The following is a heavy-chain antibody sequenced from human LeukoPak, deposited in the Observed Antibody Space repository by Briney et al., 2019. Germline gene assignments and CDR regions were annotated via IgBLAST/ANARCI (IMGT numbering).Heavy chain of an antibody. CDR2: ISYDGSNK. Sequence: GGSLRLSCAASGFTFSSSGMHWVRQAPGKGLEWVAVISYDGSNKYYADSVKGRFTISRDNSKNTLYLQMNSLRAGDTAVYHCAKDSYDRSGYYYYYFAYWGQGAQVIVSS. V-gene: IGHV3-30*18. CDR3: AKDSYDRSGYYYYYFAY. D-gene: IGHD3-22*01. CDR1: GFTFSSSG. J-gene: IGHJ4*02.